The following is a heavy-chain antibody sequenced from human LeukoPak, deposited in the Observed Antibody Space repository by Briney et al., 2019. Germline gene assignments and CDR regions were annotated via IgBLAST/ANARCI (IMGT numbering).Heavy chain of an antibody. V-gene: IGHV3-23*01. CDR1: GFTFSSYA. D-gene: IGHD4-11*01. Sequence: PGGSLRLSCAASGFTFSSYAMSWVRQAPGKGLEWVSAISGSGGSTYYADSVKGRFTISRDNSKNTLCLQMNSLRAEDTAVYYCAKETMTTVTPFNNWFDPWGQGTLVTVSS. J-gene: IGHJ5*02. CDR2: ISGSGGST. CDR3: AKETMTTVTPFNNWFDP.